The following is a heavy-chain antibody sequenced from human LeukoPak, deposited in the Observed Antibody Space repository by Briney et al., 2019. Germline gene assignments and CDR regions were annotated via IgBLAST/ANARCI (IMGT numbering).Heavy chain of an antibody. D-gene: IGHD2-2*01. CDR2: IYYSGST. CDR1: GGSISSYY. V-gene: IGHV4-59*01. J-gene: IGHJ5*02. CDR3: AREYCSSTSCSNWFDP. Sequence: SKTLSLTCTVSGGSISSYYWSWIRQPPGKGLEWIGYIYYSGSTNYNPSLKSRVTISVDTSKNQFSLKLSSVTAADTAVYYCAREYCSSTSCSNWFDPWGQGTLVTVSS.